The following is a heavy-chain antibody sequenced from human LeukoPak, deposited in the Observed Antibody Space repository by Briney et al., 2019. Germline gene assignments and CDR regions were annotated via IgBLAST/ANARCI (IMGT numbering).Heavy chain of an antibody. CDR1: GFTFSNAW. CDR3: AKGLIVVVPAAYDAFDI. Sequence: GGSLRLSCAASGFTFSNAWMSWVRQAPGKGLEWVGRIKSKTDGGTTDYAAPVKGRFTISRDNSKNTLYLQMNSLRAEDTAVYYCAKGLIVVVPAAYDAFDIWGQGTMVTVSS. D-gene: IGHD2-2*01. V-gene: IGHV3-15*01. CDR2: IKSKTDGGTT. J-gene: IGHJ3*02.